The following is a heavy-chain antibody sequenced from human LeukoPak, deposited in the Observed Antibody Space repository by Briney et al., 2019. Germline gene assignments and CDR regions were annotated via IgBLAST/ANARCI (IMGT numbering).Heavy chain of an antibody. J-gene: IGHJ4*02. Sequence: GGSLRLSCAASGFTFSSYAMSWVRQAPGKGLEWVSAISGSGGSTYYAASVKGQFTISRDNSKNTLYLQMNSLRAEDTAVYYCAKDPVGATSRYYFDYWGPGTLVTVSS. CDR3: AKDPVGATSRYYFDY. D-gene: IGHD1-26*01. CDR2: ISGSGGST. CDR1: GFTFSSYA. V-gene: IGHV3-23*01.